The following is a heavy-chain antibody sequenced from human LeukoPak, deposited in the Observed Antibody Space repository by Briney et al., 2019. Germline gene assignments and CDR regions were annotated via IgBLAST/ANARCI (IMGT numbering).Heavy chain of an antibody. J-gene: IGHJ6*02. CDR3: ARVGRGLYSMDV. CDR1: GFTFSIHG. D-gene: IGHD3-10*01. CDR2: IINSGGTI. V-gene: IGHV3-48*02. Sequence: GGSLRLSCAASGFTFSIHGMNWVRQTPGKGLGWVSYIINSGGTIYYSDSVQGLFTISRDNAKNSLYLQMNSLRDEDTAVYYCARVGRGLYSMDVWGQGTTVTVSS.